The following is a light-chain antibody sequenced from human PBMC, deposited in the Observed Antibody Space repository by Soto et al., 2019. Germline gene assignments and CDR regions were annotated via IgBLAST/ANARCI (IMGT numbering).Light chain of an antibody. V-gene: IGKV1-9*01. CDR3: QQLNSFPIP. Sequence: IQLTQSPSSLDASVGDRVTITCRASRGISSFLAWYQQKPGQAPKLLIYGASTLQSGVPERFSGSGSGTDFTLTIGSLQPEDFATYYCQQLNSFPIPFGPGTKVDIK. CDR2: GAS. CDR1: RGISSF. J-gene: IGKJ3*01.